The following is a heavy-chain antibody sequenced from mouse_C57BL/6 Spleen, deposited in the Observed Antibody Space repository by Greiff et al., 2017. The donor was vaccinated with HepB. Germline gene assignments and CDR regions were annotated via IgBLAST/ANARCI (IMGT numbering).Heavy chain of an antibody. CDR2: ISDGGSYT. CDR1: GFTFSSYA. Sequence: EVNLVESGGGLVKPGGSLKLSCAASGFTFSSYAMSWVRQTPEKRLEWVATISDGGSYTYYPDNVKGRFTISRDNAKNNLYLQMSHLKSEDTAMYYCARMITTRTPFDVWGTGTTVTVSS. D-gene: IGHD2-4*01. J-gene: IGHJ1*03. CDR3: ARMITTRTPFDV. V-gene: IGHV5-4*03.